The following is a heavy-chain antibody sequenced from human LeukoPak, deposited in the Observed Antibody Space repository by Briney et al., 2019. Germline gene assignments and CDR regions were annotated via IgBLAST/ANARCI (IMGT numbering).Heavy chain of an antibody. D-gene: IGHD1-26*01. J-gene: IGHJ5*02. V-gene: IGHV3-23*01. CDR2: ISGSGGRA. CDR3: ARAGGGLDP. CDR1: GFTFSSYG. Sequence: GGTLRLSCAASGFTFSSYGMSWVRQAPGKGLEWVSAISGSGGRAYYADSVRGRFTISRDNSKNTLYLEMNSLRAEDTAVYYCARAGGGLDPWGQGTLVTVSS.